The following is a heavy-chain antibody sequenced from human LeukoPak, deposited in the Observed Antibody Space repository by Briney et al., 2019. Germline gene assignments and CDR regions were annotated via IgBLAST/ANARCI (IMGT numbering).Heavy chain of an antibody. D-gene: IGHD6-19*01. J-gene: IGHJ4*02. V-gene: IGHV3-30*18. CDR1: GFTFSSYG. Sequence: PGGSLRLSCAAAGFTFSSYGMHWVRQAPGKGLEWVAVISYDGSNKYYADSVKGRFTISRDNSKNTLYLQMNSLRAEDTAVYYCAKSLAVDGNYWGQGTLVTVSS. CDR2: ISYDGSNK. CDR3: AKSLAVDGNY.